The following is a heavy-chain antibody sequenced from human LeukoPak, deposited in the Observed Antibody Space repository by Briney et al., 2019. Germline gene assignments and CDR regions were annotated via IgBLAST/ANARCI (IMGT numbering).Heavy chain of an antibody. Sequence: PGRSLRLSCAASGFTFSTYGMHWVRQPPGKGLEWVAVVWYDGINKYYADSVKDRFTISRDNPNNTLYLQMNSLRAEDTAVYYCVRPYGGSYYFDNWGQGTLVTVSS. CDR2: VWYDGINK. CDR3: VRPYGGSYYFDN. J-gene: IGHJ4*02. CDR1: GFTFSTYG. D-gene: IGHD4-23*01. V-gene: IGHV3-33*01.